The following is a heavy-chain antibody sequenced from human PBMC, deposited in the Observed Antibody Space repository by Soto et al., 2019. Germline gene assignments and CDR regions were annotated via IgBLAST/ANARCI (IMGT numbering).Heavy chain of an antibody. CDR2: ISSSSSYI. Sequence: EVQLVESGGGLVKPGGSLRLSCAASGFTFSSYSMNWVRQAPGKGLEWVSSISSSSSYIYYADSVKGRFTISRDNAKNSLYLQMNSLRAEDTAVYDCARASRSYGDPDYFDYWGQGTLVTVSS. CDR1: GFTFSSYS. CDR3: ARASRSYGDPDYFDY. D-gene: IGHD4-17*01. V-gene: IGHV3-21*01. J-gene: IGHJ4*02.